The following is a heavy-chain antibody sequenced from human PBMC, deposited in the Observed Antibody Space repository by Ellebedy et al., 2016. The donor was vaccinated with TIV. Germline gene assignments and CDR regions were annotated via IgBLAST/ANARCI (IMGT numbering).Heavy chain of an antibody. V-gene: IGHV3-43*01. D-gene: IGHD3-3*01. CDR3: AKAAGRSILRYLEWPYYFDH. CDR2: ITWDGGSS. CDR1: GFTFDEYT. Sequence: GESLKISCAASGFTFDEYTMHWVRQAPGKGLEWVSLITWDGGSSYYVDSVKGRFTISRDNSKNSLYLQMNSLRTEDTALYYCAKAAGRSILRYLEWPYYFDHWGQGTLVTVSS. J-gene: IGHJ4*02.